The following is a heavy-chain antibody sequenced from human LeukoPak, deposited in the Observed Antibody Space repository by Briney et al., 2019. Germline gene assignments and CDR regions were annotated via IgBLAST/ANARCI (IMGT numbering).Heavy chain of an antibody. CDR1: GGSISSYY. CDR3: ARGSGSGSPPWY. V-gene: IGHV4-59*01. CDR2: IYYSGSA. D-gene: IGHD3-10*01. J-gene: IGHJ4*02. Sequence: SETLSLTCTVSGGSISSYYWSWIRQPPGKGLEWIGYIYYSGSANYNPSLKSRATISVDPSKNQFSLNLSSVTAADTAVYYCARGSGSGSPPWYWGQGTLVTVSS.